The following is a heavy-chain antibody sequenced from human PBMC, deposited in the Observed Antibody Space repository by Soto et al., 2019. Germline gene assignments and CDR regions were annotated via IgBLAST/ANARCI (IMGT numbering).Heavy chain of an antibody. CDR2: IIPILGIA. V-gene: IGHV1-69*02. D-gene: IGHD3-22*01. CDR1: GGTFSSYT. J-gene: IGHJ4*02. CDR3: ASRYNSSDY. Sequence: QVQLVQSGAEVKKPGSSVKVSCKASGGTFSSYTISWVRQAPGQGLEWMGRIIPILGIANYAQKFQGRVTITAEKATRTAYRELSSRRSEDTAVFYCASRYNSSDYWGQGTLVTVSS.